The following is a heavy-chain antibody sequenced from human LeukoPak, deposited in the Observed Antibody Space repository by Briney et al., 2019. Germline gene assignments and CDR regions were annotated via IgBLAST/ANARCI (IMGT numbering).Heavy chain of an antibody. CDR1: GGTFSSYA. CDR3: ARADCSSTSCYTPFDY. J-gene: IGHJ4*02. CDR2: IIPTFGTA. V-gene: IGHV1-69*01. D-gene: IGHD2-2*02. Sequence: SVKVSCKASGGTFSSYAISWVRQAPGQGLEWMGGIIPTFGTANYAQKFQGRVTITADESTSTAYMELSSLRSEDTAVYYCARADCSSTSCYTPFDYWGQGTLVTVSS.